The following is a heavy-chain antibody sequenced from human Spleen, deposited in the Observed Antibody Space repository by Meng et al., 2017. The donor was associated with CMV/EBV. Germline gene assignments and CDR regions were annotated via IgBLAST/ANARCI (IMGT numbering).Heavy chain of an antibody. CDR2: ISYDGSNK. J-gene: IGHJ6*02. V-gene: IGHV3-30*04. CDR1: GFTFSSYA. Sequence: LTCAASGFTFSSYAMHWVRQAPGKGLEWVAVISYDGSNKYYADSVKGRFTISRDNSKNTLYLQMNSLRAEDTAVYYCARAHSSSWYKYYYGMDVWGQGTTVTVSS. D-gene: IGHD6-13*01. CDR3: ARAHSSSWYKYYYGMDV.